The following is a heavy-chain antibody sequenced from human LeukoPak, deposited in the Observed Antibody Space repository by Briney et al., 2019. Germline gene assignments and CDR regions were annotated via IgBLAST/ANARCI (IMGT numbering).Heavy chain of an antibody. Sequence: GGSLRLSCAASGFSFSSYAMTWVRQAPGKGLEWVSLISGSGDNTYYADSVKGRFTIPRDNSKNTLFLQMNSLRAEDTAVYYCAKDYSNPYTMDVWGQGTTVTVSS. CDR1: GFSFSSYA. CDR2: ISGSGDNT. V-gene: IGHV3-23*01. D-gene: IGHD3-10*01. J-gene: IGHJ6*02. CDR3: AKDYSNPYTMDV.